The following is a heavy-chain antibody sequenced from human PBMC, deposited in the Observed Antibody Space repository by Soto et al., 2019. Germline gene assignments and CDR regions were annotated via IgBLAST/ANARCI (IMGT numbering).Heavy chain of an antibody. D-gene: IGHD1-1*01. CDR1: GGSISSGGYS. CDR3: AGETTAGWFDP. V-gene: IGHV4-30-2*01. J-gene: IGHJ5*02. CDR2: IYHSGST. Sequence: QLQLQESGSGLVKPSQTLSLTCAVSGGSISSGGYSWSWIRQPPGKGLEWIGYIYHSGSTSYNPSPKRPVTISVERSKIQYSLKLRSVAAADTAVYYCAGETTAGWFDPWGQGTLVTVSS.